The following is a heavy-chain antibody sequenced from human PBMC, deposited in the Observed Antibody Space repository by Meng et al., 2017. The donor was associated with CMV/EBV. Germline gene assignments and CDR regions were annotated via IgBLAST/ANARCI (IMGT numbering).Heavy chain of an antibody. Sequence: GESLKISCAASGFTLSSYGMHWVRQAPGKGLEWVAVIWYDGSNKYYADSVKGRFTISRDNSKNTLYLQMNSLRAEDTAVYYCAKDLAKQQLLAFDIWGQGTMVTVSS. CDR3: AKDLAKQQLLAFDI. J-gene: IGHJ3*02. CDR1: GFTLSSYG. D-gene: IGHD6-13*01. CDR2: IWYDGSNK. V-gene: IGHV3-33*06.